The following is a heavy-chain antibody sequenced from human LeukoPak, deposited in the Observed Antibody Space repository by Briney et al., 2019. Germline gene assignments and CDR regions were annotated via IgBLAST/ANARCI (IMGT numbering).Heavy chain of an antibody. J-gene: IGHJ4*02. CDR1: GFTFSSYA. Sequence: PGGSLRLSCSASGFTFSSYAMHWVRQAPGKGLEYVSAISSNGVSTYYADSVKDRFTISRDNSKNTLYLQMSSLRAEDTAVYYCVKELRSSGWYGIPDYWGQGTLVTVSS. CDR2: ISSNGVST. CDR3: VKELRSSGWYGIPDY. V-gene: IGHV3-64D*09. D-gene: IGHD6-19*01.